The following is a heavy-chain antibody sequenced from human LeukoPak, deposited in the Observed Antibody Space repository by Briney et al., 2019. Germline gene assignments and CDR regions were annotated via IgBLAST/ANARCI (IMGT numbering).Heavy chain of an antibody. D-gene: IGHD1-1*01. J-gene: IGHJ4*02. CDR1: GFTFSSYA. Sequence: GGSLRLSCAASGFTFSSYAMHWVRQAPGKGLEWVAVISYDGSNKYYADSVKGRFTISRDNSKNTLYLQMNSLRAEDTAVYYCAREIPRRYFDYWGQGTLVTVSS. V-gene: IGHV3-30*04. CDR3: AREIPRRYFDY. CDR2: ISYDGSNK.